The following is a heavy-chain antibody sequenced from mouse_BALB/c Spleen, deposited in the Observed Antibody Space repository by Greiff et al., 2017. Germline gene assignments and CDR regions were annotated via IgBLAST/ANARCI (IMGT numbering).Heavy chain of an antibody. J-gene: IGHJ4*01. CDR3: AREPDYAMDY. CDR1: GFSLTSYG. CDR2: IWAGGST. V-gene: IGHV2-9*02. Sequence: VKLQESGPGLVAPSQSLSITCTVSGFSLTSYGVHWVRQPPGKGLEWLGVIWAGGSTNYNSALMSRLSISKDNSKSQVFLKMNSLQTDDTAMYYCAREPDYAMDYWGQGTSVTVSS.